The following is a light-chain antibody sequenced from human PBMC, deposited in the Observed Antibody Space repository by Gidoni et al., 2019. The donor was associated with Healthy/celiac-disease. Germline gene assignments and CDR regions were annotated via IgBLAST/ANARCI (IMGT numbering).Light chain of an antibody. CDR2: DAS. CDR1: QSVSSY. V-gene: IGKV3-11*01. Sequence: IVLTQSPATLSLSPGERATLSCRASQSVSSYLAWYKQKPGQAPRLLIYDASNRATGIPARFSGSGSGTDFTLTISSLEPEDFAVYYCQQRSNWPPGVFFGGGTKVEIK. CDR3: QQRSNWPPGVF. J-gene: IGKJ4*01.